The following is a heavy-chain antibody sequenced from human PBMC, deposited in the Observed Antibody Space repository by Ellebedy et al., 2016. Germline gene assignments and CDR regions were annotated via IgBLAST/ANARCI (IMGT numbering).Heavy chain of an antibody. D-gene: IGHD5-24*01. CDR3: ARVGRDYYAFHI. CDR1: GFTFSSYS. Sequence: GGSLRLSCAASGFTFSSYSMNWVRQAPGKGLEWVSSISSTSSHIFYTDSLKGRFTVSRDNAKNSLYLQMNSLRAEDTAVYYCARVGRDYYAFHIWGQGTMVTVSS. J-gene: IGHJ3*02. V-gene: IGHV3-21*01. CDR2: ISSTSSHI.